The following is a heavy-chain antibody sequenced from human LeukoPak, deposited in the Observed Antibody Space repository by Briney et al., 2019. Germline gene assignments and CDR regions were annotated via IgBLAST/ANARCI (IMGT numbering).Heavy chain of an antibody. D-gene: IGHD3-10*01. CDR2: INSDGSST. J-gene: IGHJ4*02. V-gene: IGHV3-74*01. CDR1: RFTFSSYW. CDR3: ARDPSGRVCDY. Sequence: GGSLRLSCAASRFTFSSYWTHWVRQAPGKGLVWVSRINSDGSSTSYADSVKGRFSISRDNAKNTLYLQMNSLRAEDTAVYYCARDPSGRVCDYWGQGTLVTVSS.